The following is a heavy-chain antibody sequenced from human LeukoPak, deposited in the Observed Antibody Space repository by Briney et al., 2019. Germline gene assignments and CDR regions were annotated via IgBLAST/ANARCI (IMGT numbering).Heavy chain of an antibody. CDR2: IYYSGST. CDR1: GGSISSYY. Sequence: PSETLSLTCTVSGGSISSYYWSWIRQPPGKGLEWIGYIYYSGSTNYNPSLKSRVTISVDTSKNQFSLKLSSVTAADTAVYYCARNLGGTPSAFDVWGQGTMVIVSS. J-gene: IGHJ3*01. V-gene: IGHV4-59*08. CDR3: ARNLGGTPSAFDV.